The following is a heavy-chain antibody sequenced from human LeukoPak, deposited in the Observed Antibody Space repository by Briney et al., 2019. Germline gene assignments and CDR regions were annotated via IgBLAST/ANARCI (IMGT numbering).Heavy chain of an antibody. J-gene: IGHJ4*02. D-gene: IGHD1-26*01. CDR2: SGNT. CDR1: GGSINSYY. CDR3: ARVSSGSYLYFDY. Sequence: SETLSLTCTVSGGSINSYYWSWIRQPPGKGLEWIGYSGNTIYNPSLKSRVTISVDTSKNQFSLNLRSVTPADSAVYYCARVSSGSYLYFDYWGQGTLVTVSS. V-gene: IGHV4-59*01.